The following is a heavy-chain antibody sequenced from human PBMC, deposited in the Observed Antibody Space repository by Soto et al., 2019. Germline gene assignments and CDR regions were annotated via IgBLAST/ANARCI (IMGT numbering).Heavy chain of an antibody. Sequence: PSETPSLTCAVYGGSLSGYFWSWIRQPPGKGLEWIGEINHSGSTNYNPSLKSRLTISVDTSNNHFSLKLSSVTAADTAVYYCARVRWSYSYYYMDVWGKGTTVTVSS. CDR3: ARVRWSYSYYYMDV. J-gene: IGHJ6*03. D-gene: IGHD3-3*01. CDR1: GGSLSGYF. V-gene: IGHV4-34*01. CDR2: INHSGST.